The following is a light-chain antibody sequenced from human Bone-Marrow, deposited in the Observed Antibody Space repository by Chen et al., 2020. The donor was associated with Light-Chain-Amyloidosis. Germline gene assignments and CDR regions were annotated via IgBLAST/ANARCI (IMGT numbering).Light chain of an antibody. V-gene: IGLV3-21*02. CDR1: NIGSKS. CDR2: DDS. CDR3: QVWDRSSDRPV. J-gene: IGLJ3*02. Sequence: SYVLTQPSSVSVAPGPTATIACGGNNIGSKSVHWYQQTPGHAPLLVVYDDSDRPSGIPERLSGSNSGNTATLTISRVEAGDEADYYCQVWDRSSDRPVFGGGTKLTVL.